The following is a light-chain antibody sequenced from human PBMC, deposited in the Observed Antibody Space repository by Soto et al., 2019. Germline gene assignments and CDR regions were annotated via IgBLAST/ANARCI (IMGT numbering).Light chain of an antibody. CDR3: QSYDSSLSGSVV. CDR2: GNS. Sequence: QSVLTHPPSVSVAPGQRVTISCTGSSSNIGAGYDVHWYQQLPGTAPKLLIYGNSNRPSGVPDRFSGSKSGTSASLAITGLQAEDEAEYYCQSYDSSLSGSVVFGGGTKLTVL. J-gene: IGLJ2*01. CDR1: SSNIGAGYD. V-gene: IGLV1-40*01.